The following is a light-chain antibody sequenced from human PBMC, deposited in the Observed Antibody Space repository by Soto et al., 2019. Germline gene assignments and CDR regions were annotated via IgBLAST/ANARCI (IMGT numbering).Light chain of an antibody. CDR1: SSNIGNQY. V-gene: IGLV1-51*01. Sequence: QSVLTQPPSVSAAPGQKVTISCSGSSSNIGNQYVSWYQQLPGTAPKLLIYDNDKRPSGIPDRFSGSKSGTSATLAITGLQTGDKADYYCGTWDSSLTARIFGGGTKLTVL. J-gene: IGLJ2*01. CDR2: DND. CDR3: GTWDSSLTARI.